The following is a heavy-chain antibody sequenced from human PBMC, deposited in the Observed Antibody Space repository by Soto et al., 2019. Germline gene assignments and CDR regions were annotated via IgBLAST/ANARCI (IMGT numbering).Heavy chain of an antibody. Sequence: QVQLQESGPGLVTPSQPLSLPCSVSGESISRGGYYWSWLRHHPGKGLEWIGYIYDSESAYYNPCLKSRVTISMDTSKNHFAMRLSSVTAADTAVYYCARASSSSSAADYWGQGTLATVSS. CDR1: GESISRGGYY. CDR3: ARASSSSSAADY. CDR2: IYDSESA. D-gene: IGHD6-6*01. J-gene: IGHJ4*02. V-gene: IGHV4-31*03.